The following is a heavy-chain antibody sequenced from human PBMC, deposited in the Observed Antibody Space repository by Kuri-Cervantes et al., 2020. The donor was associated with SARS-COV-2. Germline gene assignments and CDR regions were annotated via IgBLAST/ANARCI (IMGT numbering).Heavy chain of an antibody. V-gene: IGHV4-4*02. J-gene: IGHJ6*02. CDR2: IYHSGST. CDR1: GGSISSSNW. Sequence: SETLSLTCAVSGGSISSSNWWSWVRQPPGKGLEWIGEIYHSGSTNYNPSLKSRVTISVDTSKNQFSLKLSSVTAADTAVYYCARGITIFGLQEYYYYGMDVWGQGTTVTVSS. CDR3: ARGITIFGLQEYYYYGMDV. D-gene: IGHD3-3*01.